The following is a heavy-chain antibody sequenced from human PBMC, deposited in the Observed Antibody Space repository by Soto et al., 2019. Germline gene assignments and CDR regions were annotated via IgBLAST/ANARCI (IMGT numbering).Heavy chain of an antibody. D-gene: IGHD1-26*01. Sequence: QVQLVQSGAEVKKPGASVKVSCKASGYTFTSYGISWVRQAPGQGLEWMGWISAYNGNTNYAQKLQGRVTMTTDTSTSTAYMELRSLRSDDTAVYYFARVVSPGRYYYYYGMDVWGQGTTVTVSS. J-gene: IGHJ6*02. CDR1: GYTFTSYG. CDR3: ARVVSPGRYYYYYGMDV. CDR2: ISAYNGNT. V-gene: IGHV1-18*01.